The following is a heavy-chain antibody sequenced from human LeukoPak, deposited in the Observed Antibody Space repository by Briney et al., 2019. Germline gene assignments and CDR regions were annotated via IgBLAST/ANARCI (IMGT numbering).Heavy chain of an antibody. CDR1: GFTFSSYS. CDR3: ARYCSGGSCPRAIDY. V-gene: IGHV3-21*01. J-gene: IGHJ4*02. CDR2: ISSSSYI. D-gene: IGHD2-15*01. Sequence: GGSLRLSCAASGFTFSSYSMNWVRQAPGKGLEWVSSISSSSYIYYADSVKGRFTISRDNAKNSLYLQMNSLRAEDTAVYYCARYCSGGSCPRAIDYWGQGTLVTVSS.